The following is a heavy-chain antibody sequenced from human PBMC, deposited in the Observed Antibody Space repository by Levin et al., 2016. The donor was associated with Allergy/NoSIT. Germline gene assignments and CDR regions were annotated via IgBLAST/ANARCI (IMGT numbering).Heavy chain of an antibody. CDR2: ISYDGSNK. D-gene: IGHD1-7*01. Sequence: GESLKISCAASGFTFSSYAMHWVRQAPGKGLEWVAVISYDGSNKYYADSVKGRFTISRDNSKNTLYLQMNSLRAEDTAVYYCARERGSWNYAYGMDVWGQGTTVTVSS. CDR3: ARERGSWNYAYGMDV. V-gene: IGHV3-30*04. CDR1: GFTFSSYA. J-gene: IGHJ6*02.